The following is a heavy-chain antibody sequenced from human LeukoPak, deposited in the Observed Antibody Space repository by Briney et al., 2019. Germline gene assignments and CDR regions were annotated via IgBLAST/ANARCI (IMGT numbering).Heavy chain of an antibody. J-gene: IGHJ5*02. V-gene: IGHV4-59*01. CDR2: IYYGGST. CDR1: GGSISTYY. Sequence: SETLSLTCTVSGGSISTYYWSWIRQPPGKGLEWIGYIYYGGSTNYNPSLKSRVTISVDTSKNQFSLKLSSVTAADTAVYYCARDPTTYYYDSSGYYYDGNWFDPWGQGTLVTVSS. D-gene: IGHD3-22*01. CDR3: ARDPTTYYYDSSGYYYDGNWFDP.